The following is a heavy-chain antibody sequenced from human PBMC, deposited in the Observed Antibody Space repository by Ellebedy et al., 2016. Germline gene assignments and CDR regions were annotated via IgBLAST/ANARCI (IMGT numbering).Heavy chain of an antibody. CDR3: ARGAYDSSGYYYPYAFDI. V-gene: IGHV4-59*12. CDR1: GGSISSYY. D-gene: IGHD3-22*01. CDR2: IYYSGST. J-gene: IGHJ3*02. Sequence: SETLSLTCTVSGGSISSYYWSWIRQPPGKGLEWIGYIYYSGSTYYNPSLKSRVTISVDTSKNQFSLKLSSVTAADTAVYYCARGAYDSSGYYYPYAFDIWGQGTMVTVSS.